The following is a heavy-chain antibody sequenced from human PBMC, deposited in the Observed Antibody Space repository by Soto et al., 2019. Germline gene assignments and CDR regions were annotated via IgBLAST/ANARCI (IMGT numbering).Heavy chain of an antibody. CDR2: ISSSGGST. V-gene: IGHV3-23*01. CDR1: GFTFSGHA. CDR3: AKGVSSRLAMAGTRHFDY. Sequence: PGGSLRLSCAASGFTFSGHAMNWVRQAPGKGLEWVSGISSSGGSTYYGDSVKGRFTISRDNSKNTLYLQMNSLRAEDTAVYSCAKGVSSRLAMAGTRHFDYWGQGTLVTVSS. J-gene: IGHJ4*02. D-gene: IGHD6-19*01.